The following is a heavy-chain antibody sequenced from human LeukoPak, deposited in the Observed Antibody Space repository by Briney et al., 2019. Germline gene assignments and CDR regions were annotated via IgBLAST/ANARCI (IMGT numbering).Heavy chain of an antibody. J-gene: IGHJ4*02. CDR2: IYYSGST. D-gene: IGHD3-10*01. CDR1: GGSISSYY. CDR3: ARSMVRGVNPCDY. V-gene: IGHV4-59*08. Sequence: PSETLSLTCTVSGGSISSYYWSWIRQPPGKGLEWIGYIYYSGSTNYNPSLKSRVTISVDTSKNQFSLKLSSVTAADTAVYYCARSMVRGVNPCDYWGQGTLVTVSS.